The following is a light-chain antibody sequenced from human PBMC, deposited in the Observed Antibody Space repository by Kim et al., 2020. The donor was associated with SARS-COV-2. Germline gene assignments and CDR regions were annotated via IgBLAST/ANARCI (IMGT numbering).Light chain of an antibody. J-gene: IGKJ5*01. Sequence: DIQMTQSPSSLSASVGDRVTITCQASQDISNYLNWYQQKPGKAPKLLIYDASNLETGVPSRFSGSGSGTDFTLTISSLQPEDIATYYCQQYVSSSITFGQGTRLEIK. V-gene: IGKV1-33*01. CDR3: QQYVSSSIT. CDR2: DAS. CDR1: QDISNY.